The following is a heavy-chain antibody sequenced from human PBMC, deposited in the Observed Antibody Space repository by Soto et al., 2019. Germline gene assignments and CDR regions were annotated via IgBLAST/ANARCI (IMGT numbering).Heavy chain of an antibody. J-gene: IGHJ4*02. D-gene: IGHD3-3*01. V-gene: IGHV6-1*01. CDR2: TYYRSKWYN. CDR3: ARVGYYDFWSGYPHKPYYFDY. CDR1: GDSVSSNSAA. Sequence: SQTLSLTCAISGDSVSSNSAAWNWIRQSPSRGLEWLGRTYYRSKWYNDYAVSVKSRITINPDTSKNQFSLQLNSVTPEDTAVYYCARVGYYDFWSGYPHKPYYFDYWGQGTLVTVSS.